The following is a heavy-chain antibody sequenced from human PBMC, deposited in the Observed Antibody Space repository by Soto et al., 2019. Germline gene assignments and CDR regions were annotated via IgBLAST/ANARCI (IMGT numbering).Heavy chain of an antibody. Sequence: QIQLVQSGAEVKKPGASMKVSCKASGYTFYSIGISWVRQAPGQGLEWMGWISPYKGNTHYAQGLQGRVTMTTDTSTSTAYMELSSLRSDDTAVYYCARDLDASGSYYTDYWGQGTLVTVSS. CDR2: ISPYKGNT. D-gene: IGHD3-10*01. CDR3: ARDLDASGSYYTDY. J-gene: IGHJ4*02. CDR1: GYTFYSIG. V-gene: IGHV1-18*01.